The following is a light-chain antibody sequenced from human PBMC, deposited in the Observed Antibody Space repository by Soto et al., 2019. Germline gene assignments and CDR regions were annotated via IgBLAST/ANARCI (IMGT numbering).Light chain of an antibody. CDR3: QQYGSSPPIT. J-gene: IGKJ5*01. CDR2: GAS. Sequence: EIVLTQSPGTLSVSPGDRVTLSCRASQSVDINLAWYQQRAGQAPRLLVYGASTKATDMPGRFSGRGSGTEFTLTINNLQSEDFAVYYCQQYGSSPPITFGQGTRLEIK. CDR1: QSVDIN. V-gene: IGKV3-15*01.